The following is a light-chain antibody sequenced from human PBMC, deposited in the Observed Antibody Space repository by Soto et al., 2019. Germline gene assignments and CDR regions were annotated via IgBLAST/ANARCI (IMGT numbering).Light chain of an antibody. CDR3: QQYSSSPIT. Sequence: DIVLTQSPGTLSLSPGERATLSCRASQSVGSTFLAWYQQKPGQAPRLLIYGVSTRATGIPDRFSGSWSGTDFSLTISRLDPEDFAVYYCQQYSSSPITFGQGTRLEIK. CDR1: QSVGSTF. J-gene: IGKJ5*01. CDR2: GVS. V-gene: IGKV3-20*01.